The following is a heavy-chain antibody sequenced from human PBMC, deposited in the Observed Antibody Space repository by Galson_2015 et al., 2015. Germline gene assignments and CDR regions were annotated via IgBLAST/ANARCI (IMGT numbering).Heavy chain of an antibody. J-gene: IGHJ6*02. V-gene: IGHV1-18*01. CDR3: ARDPGYYRPYYYYYGMDV. CDR1: GYTFTSYG. Sequence: VKVSCKASGYTFTSYGISWVRQAPGQGLEWMGWISAYNGNTNYAQKLQGRVTMTTDTSTSTAYMELRSLRSDDTAVYYCARDPGYYRPYYYYYGMDVWGQGTTVTVSS. D-gene: IGHD3-3*01. CDR2: ISAYNGNT.